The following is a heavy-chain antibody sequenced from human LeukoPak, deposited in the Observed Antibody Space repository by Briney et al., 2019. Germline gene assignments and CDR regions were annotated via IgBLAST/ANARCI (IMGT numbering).Heavy chain of an antibody. D-gene: IGHD2-2*01. Sequence: GESLKISCKGSGYSFTSYWIGWVRQRPGKGLEWMGIIYPGDSDTRYSPSFQGQVTISADKSISTAYLQWSSLKASDTAMYYCARAVVVPAAIGGYFGFDYWGQGTLVTVSS. CDR2: IYPGDSDT. V-gene: IGHV5-51*01. CDR3: ARAVVVPAAIGGYFGFDY. CDR1: GYSFTSYW. J-gene: IGHJ4*02.